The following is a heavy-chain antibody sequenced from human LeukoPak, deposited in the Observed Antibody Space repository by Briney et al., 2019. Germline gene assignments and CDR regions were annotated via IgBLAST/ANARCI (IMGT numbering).Heavy chain of an antibody. D-gene: IGHD6-19*01. Sequence: PGGSLRLSCAASGFTFSSYEMNWVRQAPARGLEWVSYISGSGVTMYYADSVKGRFTISRDDAKNSLYLQMNSLRAEDTAVYYCAREDIRLDYFDYWGQGTLVTVSS. CDR2: ISGSGVTM. V-gene: IGHV3-48*03. J-gene: IGHJ4*02. CDR1: GFTFSSYE. CDR3: AREDIRLDYFDY.